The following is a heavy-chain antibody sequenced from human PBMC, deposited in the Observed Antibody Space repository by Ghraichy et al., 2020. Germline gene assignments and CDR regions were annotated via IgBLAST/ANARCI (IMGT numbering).Heavy chain of an antibody. V-gene: IGHV4-34*01. D-gene: IGHD3-3*01. CDR2: INHSGST. J-gene: IGHJ4*02. CDR3: ARGRKTIFGVVIIPYYFDY. CDR1: GGSFSGYY. Sequence: SETLSLTCAVYGGSFSGYYWSWIRQPPGKGLEWIGEINHSGSTNYNPSLKSRVTISVDTSKNQFSLKLSSVTAADTAVYYCARGRKTIFGVVIIPYYFDYWGQGTLVTVSS.